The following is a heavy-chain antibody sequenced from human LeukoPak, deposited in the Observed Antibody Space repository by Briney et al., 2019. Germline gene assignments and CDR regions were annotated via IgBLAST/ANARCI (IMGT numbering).Heavy chain of an antibody. Sequence: GGSLRLSCAAYAFPVSSYGMHWVRQAPGKGLEWVAVIWYDGSNKYYADSVKGRFTISRDNSKNTLYLQMNSLRAEDTAVYYCARGSVGAKGGYYFDYWGQGTLVTVSS. CDR3: ARGSVGAKGGYYFDY. CDR1: AFPVSSYG. D-gene: IGHD1-26*01. CDR2: IWYDGSNK. V-gene: IGHV3-33*01. J-gene: IGHJ4*02.